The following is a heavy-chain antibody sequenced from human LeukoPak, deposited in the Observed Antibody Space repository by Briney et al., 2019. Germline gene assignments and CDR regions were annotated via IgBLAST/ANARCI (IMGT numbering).Heavy chain of an antibody. V-gene: IGHV4-61*01. CDR1: GGSVSSGSYY. D-gene: IGHD3-10*01. CDR3: ARDQAYYYGSGSYYKALYYYYGMDV. J-gene: IGHJ6*02. CDR2: IYYSGST. Sequence: PSETLSLTCTVSGGSVSSGSYYWSWIRQPPGKGLEWIGYIYYSGSTNYNPSLKSRVTISVDTSKSQFSLKLSSVTAADTAVYYCARDQAYYYGSGSYYKALYYYYGMDVWGQGTTVTVSS.